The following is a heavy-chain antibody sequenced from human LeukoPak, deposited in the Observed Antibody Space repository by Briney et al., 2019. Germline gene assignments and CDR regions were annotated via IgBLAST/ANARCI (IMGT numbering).Heavy chain of an antibody. Sequence: GGSLRLSCAASGFTFDDYAMHWVRQAPGKGLEWVSGISRNSGSIGYADSVKGRFTISRDNAKNSLYLQMNSLRAEDTALYYCANDLTTYGFLGLAYWGQGTLVIVSS. CDR1: GFTFDDYA. D-gene: IGHD3-10*01. CDR3: ANDLTTYGFLGLAY. CDR2: ISRNSGSI. V-gene: IGHV3-9*01. J-gene: IGHJ4*02.